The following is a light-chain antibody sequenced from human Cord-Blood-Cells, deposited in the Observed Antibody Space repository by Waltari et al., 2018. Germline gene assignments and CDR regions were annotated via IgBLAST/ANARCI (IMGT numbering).Light chain of an antibody. V-gene: IGLV2-23*01. J-gene: IGLJ3*02. CDR3: CSYAGSSSWV. Sequence: QSALTPPASVSVSPGQSITISCTGTSSDVGSYNLVSWYQQHPGKAPKLMIYEGSKRPSGVSNRFSGSKSCNTASLTISGLQAEDEADYYCCSYAGSSSWVFGGGTKLTVL. CDR2: EGS. CDR1: SSDVGSYNL.